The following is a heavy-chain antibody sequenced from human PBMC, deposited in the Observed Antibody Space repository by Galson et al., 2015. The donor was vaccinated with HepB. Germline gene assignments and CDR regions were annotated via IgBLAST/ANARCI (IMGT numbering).Heavy chain of an antibody. CDR3: ARVQSGGWLRNYYGMDV. D-gene: IGHD5-12*01. Sequence: CAISGDSVSSNSAAWNWIRQSPSRGLGWLGRTYYRSKWYNDYAVSVKSRITINPDTSKNQFSLQLNSVTPEDTAVYYCARVQSGGWLRNYYGMDVWGQGTTVTVSS. V-gene: IGHV6-1*01. CDR1: GDSVSSNSAA. CDR2: TYYRSKWYN. J-gene: IGHJ6*02.